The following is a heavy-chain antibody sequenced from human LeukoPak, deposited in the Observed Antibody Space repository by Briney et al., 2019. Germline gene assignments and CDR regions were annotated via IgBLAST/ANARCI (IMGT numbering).Heavy chain of an antibody. V-gene: IGHV3-23*01. D-gene: IGHD3-9*01. CDR2: VTGRGGST. Sequence: GGSLRLSCVASGFTFSNYAMSWVRQGPGKRLEWVSAVTGRGGSTYYADSVKGRFTISRDNSRNTLFLQMNSLRAEDTAIYYCAKWGDFDILTGYYVSDFWGQGTLVTVSS. CDR1: GFTFSNYA. J-gene: IGHJ4*02. CDR3: AKWGDFDILTGYYVSDF.